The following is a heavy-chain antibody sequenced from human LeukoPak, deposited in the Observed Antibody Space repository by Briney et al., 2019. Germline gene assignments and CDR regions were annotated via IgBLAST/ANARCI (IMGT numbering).Heavy chain of an antibody. V-gene: IGHV1-69*13. J-gene: IGHJ6*02. CDR1: GGTFSSYA. Sequence: ASVKVSCKASGGTFSSYAISWVRQAPGQGLEWMGGIIPIFGTANYAQKFQGRVTITADESTSTAYMELSSLRSEDTAVYYCARGCSSTSCHTPCYYGMDVWGQGTTVTVSS. D-gene: IGHD2-2*02. CDR2: IIPIFGTA. CDR3: ARGCSSTSCHTPCYYGMDV.